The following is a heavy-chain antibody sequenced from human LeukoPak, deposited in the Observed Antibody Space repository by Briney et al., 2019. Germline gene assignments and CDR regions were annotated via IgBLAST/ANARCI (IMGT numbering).Heavy chain of an antibody. V-gene: IGHV4-59*12. Sequence: SETLSLTCTVSGGSISSYYWSWIRQPPGKGLEWIGYIYYSGSTNYNPSLKSRVTISVDTSKNQFSLRLSSVTAADTAVYYCAGIVVVTAPFDYWGQGTLVTVSS. CDR1: GGSISSYY. CDR2: IYYSGST. CDR3: AGIVVVTAPFDY. J-gene: IGHJ4*02. D-gene: IGHD2-21*02.